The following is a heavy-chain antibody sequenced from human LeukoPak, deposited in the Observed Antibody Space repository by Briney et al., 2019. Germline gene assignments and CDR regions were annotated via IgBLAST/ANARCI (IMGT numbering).Heavy chain of an antibody. J-gene: IGHJ4*02. CDR1: GFTFSSYS. Sequence: PGGSLTLSCAASGFTFSSYSMNWVRQAPGKGLEWVSSISSSSSYIYYADSVKGRFTISRDNAKNSLYLQMNSLRAEDTAVYYCARDPLVDTAMVTLDYWGQGTLVTVSS. CDR3: ARDPLVDTAMVTLDY. V-gene: IGHV3-21*01. D-gene: IGHD5-18*01. CDR2: ISSSSSYI.